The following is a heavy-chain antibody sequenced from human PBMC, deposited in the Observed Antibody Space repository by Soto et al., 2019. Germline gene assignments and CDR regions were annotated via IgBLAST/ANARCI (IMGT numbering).Heavy chain of an antibody. D-gene: IGHD2-15*01. CDR2: INHSGST. J-gene: IGHJ6*02. CDR1: GGSFSGYY. CDR3: ARVWDIVVVVAATKDYYGMDV. Sequence: LSLTCAVYGGSFSGYYWSWIRQPPGKGLEWIGEINHSGSTNYNPSLKSRVTISVDTSKNRFSLKLSSVTAADTAVYYCARVWDIVVVVAATKDYYGMDVWGQGTTVTVSS. V-gene: IGHV4-34*01.